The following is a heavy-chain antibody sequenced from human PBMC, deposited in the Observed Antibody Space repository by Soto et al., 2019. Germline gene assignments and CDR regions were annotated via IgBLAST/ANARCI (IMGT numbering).Heavy chain of an antibody. CDR3: AKAGGKEGVYCSGGSCLNYYGMDV. CDR2: ISGSGGST. CDR1: GFTFSSYG. V-gene: IGHV3-23*01. J-gene: IGHJ6*02. Sequence: GVSLRLSCSASGFTFSSYGMHWVRQAPGKGLEWVSAISGSGGSTYYADSVKGRFTISRDNSKNTLYLQMNSLRAEDTAVYYCAKAGGKEGVYCSGGSCLNYYGMDVCGQGTTVTGS. D-gene: IGHD2-15*01.